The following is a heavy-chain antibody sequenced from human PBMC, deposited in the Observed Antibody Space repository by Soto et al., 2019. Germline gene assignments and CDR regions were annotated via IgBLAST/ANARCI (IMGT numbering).Heavy chain of an antibody. D-gene: IGHD3-3*01. Sequence: PGGSLRLSCAAPGFTFSSYAMHWVRQAPGKGLEWVAVISYDGSNKYYADSVKGRFTISRDNSKNTLYLQMNSLRAEDTAVYYCARSSYYDFWSGYPDYWGQGTLVTVS. CDR2: ISYDGSNK. V-gene: IGHV3-30-3*01. CDR1: GFTFSSYA. CDR3: ARSSYYDFWSGYPDY. J-gene: IGHJ4*02.